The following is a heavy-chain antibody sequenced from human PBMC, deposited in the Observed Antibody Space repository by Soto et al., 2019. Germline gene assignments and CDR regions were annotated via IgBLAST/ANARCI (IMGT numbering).Heavy chain of an antibody. J-gene: IGHJ1*01. V-gene: IGHV3-21*01. CDR3: AGDPADLWDPDHNFRH. CDR1: GFTFSIYS. CDR2: ISSSSSYI. Sequence: GGSLRLSCAASGFTFSIYSMNWVRQAPGKGLEWVSSISSSSSYIYYANSVKGRFTISRDNAKNSLYLQMNSLRAEDTAVYYCAGDPADLWDPDHNFRHWRQRTMVPVYS. D-gene: IGHD3-10*01.